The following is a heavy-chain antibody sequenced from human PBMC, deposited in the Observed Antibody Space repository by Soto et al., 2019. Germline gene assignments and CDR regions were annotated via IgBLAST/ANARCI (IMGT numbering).Heavy chain of an antibody. V-gene: IGHV4-31*03. CDR1: GGSISSAAYY. CDR2: ISHSGST. Sequence: QVQLQESGPGLVKPSQTLSLTCTVSGGSISSAAYYWSWIRQHPGTGLEWIGYISHSGSTYYNPSLKRRVIISADTSKNQFSLSLTSGTAADPAVYYCAREYTYGSNFFDCWGQGALVTVSS. D-gene: IGHD2-2*02. CDR3: AREYTYGSNFFDC. J-gene: IGHJ4*02.